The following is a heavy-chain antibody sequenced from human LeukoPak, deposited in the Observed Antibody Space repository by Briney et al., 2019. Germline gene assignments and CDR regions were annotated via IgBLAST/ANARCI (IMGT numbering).Heavy chain of an antibody. J-gene: IGHJ5*02. CDR1: GYTFTGYY. V-gene: IGHV1-2*02. CDR2: INPKNGDR. Sequence: ASVKVSCKASGYTFTGYYMHWVRQAPGQGLEWMGWINPKNGDRNYVQNFQGRVTMTIDTSITTAYMELSRLRSDDTAVYYCALDTVRGIRLNWFDPWGQGTLVTVSS. CDR3: ALDTVRGIRLNWFDP. D-gene: IGHD4-17*01.